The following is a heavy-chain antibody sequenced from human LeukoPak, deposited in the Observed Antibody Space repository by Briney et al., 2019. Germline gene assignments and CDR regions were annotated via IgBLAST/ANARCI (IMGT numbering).Heavy chain of an antibody. CDR2: INSDGCST. J-gene: IGHJ4*02. D-gene: IGHD4-17*01. CDR3: ARPDDYGDYFDY. CDR1: GFTFNSYW. Sequence: GGSLRLSCAASGFTFNSYWMHWVRQAPGKGLVWVSRINSDGCSTSYADSVKGRFTISRDNAKNTLYLQMNSLRAEDTAVYYCARPDDYGDYFDYWGQGTLVTVSS. V-gene: IGHV3-74*01.